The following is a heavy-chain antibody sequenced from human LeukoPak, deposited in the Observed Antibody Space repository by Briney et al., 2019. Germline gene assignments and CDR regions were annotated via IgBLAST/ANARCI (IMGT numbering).Heavy chain of an antibody. CDR2: MNPNSGNT. D-gene: IGHD6-6*01. CDR1: GYTFTSYD. Sequence: ASVKVSCKTSGYTFTSYDINWVRQATGQGLEWMGWMNPNSGNTGYAQKFQSRVTMTRDTSISTAYMELSSLRSEDTAVYYCARHSSSSWVDWGQGTLVTVSS. CDR3: ARHSSSSWVD. J-gene: IGHJ4*02. V-gene: IGHV1-8*01.